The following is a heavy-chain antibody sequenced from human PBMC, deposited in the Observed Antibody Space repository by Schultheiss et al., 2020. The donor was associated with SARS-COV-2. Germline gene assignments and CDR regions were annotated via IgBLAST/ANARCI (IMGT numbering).Heavy chain of an antibody. J-gene: IGHJ6*02. CDR2: IKQDGSEK. V-gene: IGHV3-7*01. CDR3: AREAYYDSSGYYAQAMYWDV. D-gene: IGHD3-22*01. Sequence: GGSLRLSCAASGFTFSGSAMHWVRQTPGKGLEWVANIKQDGSEKYYVDSVKGRFTISRDNAKNSLYLQMNSLRAEDTAVYYCAREAYYDSSGYYAQAMYWDVWGQGTTVTVSS. CDR1: GFTFSGSA.